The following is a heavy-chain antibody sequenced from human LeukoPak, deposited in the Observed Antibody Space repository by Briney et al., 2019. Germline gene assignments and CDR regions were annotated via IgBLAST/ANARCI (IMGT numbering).Heavy chain of an antibody. CDR1: GASISSYY. Sequence: SETLSLTCTVSGASISSYYWSWIRQPAGKGLEWIGRIYTSGSTNYNPSLKSRVTMSIDTSKNQLSLKLSSVTAADTAVYYCARGRGIAVAGGGTNDYWGQGTLVTVSS. CDR3: ARGRGIAVAGGGTNDY. V-gene: IGHV4-4*07. D-gene: IGHD6-19*01. J-gene: IGHJ4*02. CDR2: IYTSGST.